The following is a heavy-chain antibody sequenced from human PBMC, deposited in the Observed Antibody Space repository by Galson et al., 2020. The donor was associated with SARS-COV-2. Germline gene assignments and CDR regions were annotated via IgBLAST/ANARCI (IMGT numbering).Heavy chain of an antibody. J-gene: IGHJ4*02. CDR2: IYSGGTT. CDR1: GFTVINNY. D-gene: IGHD2-2*01. Sequence: GGSLRLSCAASGFTVINNYMRWVRQAPGKGLEWVSLIYSGGTTYYADSVKGRFTISRDNSKNTLYLQMNSLRAEDTAVYYCARDGGRHCSTSSCFWGQGTLVTVSS. CDR3: ARDGGRHCSTSSCF. V-gene: IGHV3-66*01.